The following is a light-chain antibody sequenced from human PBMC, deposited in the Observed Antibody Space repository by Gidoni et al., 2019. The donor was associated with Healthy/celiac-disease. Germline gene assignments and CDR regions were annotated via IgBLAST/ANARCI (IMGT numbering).Light chain of an antibody. CDR2: GAS. J-gene: IGKJ2*01. CDR3: QQYNNWPPYT. Sequence: EIVMTQSQATLSVSPGERGTLSCRASQSVSSNLAWYQQKPGQAPRLRLYGASTRATGIPARFSGSWSCPAFTLTISSLLSEDFAVYYCQQYNNWPPYTFGQGTKLEIQ. CDR1: QSVSSN. V-gene: IGKV3-15*01.